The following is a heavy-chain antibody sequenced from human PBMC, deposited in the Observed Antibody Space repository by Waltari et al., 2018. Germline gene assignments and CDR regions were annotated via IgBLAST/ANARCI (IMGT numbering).Heavy chain of an antibody. D-gene: IGHD3-22*01. V-gene: IGHV3-53*01. CDR3: ARFSGSSGYYPHPYIDY. Sequence: EVQLVESGGGLIQPGGSLRLSCAASGFTVSSNYMSWVRQAPGKGLEWVSVIYSGGSTYYADSVKGRFTISRDNSKNTLYLQMNSLRAEDTAVYYCARFSGSSGYYPHPYIDYWGQGTLVTVSS. J-gene: IGHJ4*02. CDR1: GFTVSSNY. CDR2: IYSGGST.